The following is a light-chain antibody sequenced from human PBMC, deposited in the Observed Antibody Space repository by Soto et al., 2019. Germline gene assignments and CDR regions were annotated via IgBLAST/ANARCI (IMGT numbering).Light chain of an antibody. J-gene: IGLJ1*01. Sequence: QSALPQPASVSGSRGQSIIISCVGRNTDVGQDKSVSWYQQGPGKAPKLLIFEVTNRPSGVSNRFSGSRSGNTASLTISALQPDDEGDYFCVSCTDTDTLVFGTGTKVTVL. V-gene: IGLV2-14*01. CDR3: VSCTDTDTLV. CDR2: EVT. CDR1: NTDVGQDKS.